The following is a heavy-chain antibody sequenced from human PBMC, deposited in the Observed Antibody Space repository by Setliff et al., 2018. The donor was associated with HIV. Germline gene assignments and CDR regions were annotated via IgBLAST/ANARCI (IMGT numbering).Heavy chain of an antibody. V-gene: IGHV4-59*01. D-gene: IGHD6-19*01. Sequence: PSETLSLTCTVSGGSISSYYWSWIRQPAGKGLEWIGYIYYSGSTNYNPSLKSRVTVSVDTSKNQFSLKLSSVTAADTAVYFCARGYPGIAVAGLTYYYYYYMDVWGKGTTVTVSS. CDR1: GGSISSYY. CDR2: IYYSGST. J-gene: IGHJ6*03. CDR3: ARGYPGIAVAGLTYYYYYYMDV.